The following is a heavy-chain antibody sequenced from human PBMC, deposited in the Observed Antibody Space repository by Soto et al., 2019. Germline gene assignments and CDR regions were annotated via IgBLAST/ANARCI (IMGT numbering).Heavy chain of an antibody. V-gene: IGHV3-21*01. CDR3: ARDGRGVIIH. J-gene: IGHJ4*02. Sequence: GGSLRLSCAASGFNFSSYSMNWVRQAPGKGLEWVSSISSSSSYIYYADSVKGRFTISRDNAKNSLYLQMNSLRAEDTAVYYCARDGRGVIIHWGQGTLVTVSS. D-gene: IGHD3-10*01. CDR1: GFNFSSYS. CDR2: ISSSSSYI.